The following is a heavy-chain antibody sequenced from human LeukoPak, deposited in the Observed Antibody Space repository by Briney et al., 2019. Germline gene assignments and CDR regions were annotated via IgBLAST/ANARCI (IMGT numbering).Heavy chain of an antibody. CDR1: GYTFTSYD. D-gene: IGHD3-10*01. CDR3: ARDASPTYYYGSRGSWFDP. CDR2: MNPNSGNT. J-gene: IGHJ5*02. V-gene: IGHV1-8*01. Sequence: GSSVKVSCKASGYTFTSYDINWVRQATGQGLEWMGWMNPNSGNTGYAQKFQGRVTMTRNTSISTAYMELSSLRSEDTAVYYCARDASPTYYYGSRGSWFDPWGQGTLVTVPS.